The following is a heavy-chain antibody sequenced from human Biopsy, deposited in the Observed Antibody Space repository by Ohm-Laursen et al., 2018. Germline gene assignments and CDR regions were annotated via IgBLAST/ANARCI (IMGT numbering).Heavy chain of an antibody. CDR2: IFNSANT. V-gene: IGHV4-31*01. D-gene: IGHD3-22*01. Sequence: SQTLSLTCTVSGGSISSGGSYWSWIHQRPGKSLEWIGYIFNSANTYYNPSLKNLITISGDTSKNQFSLKLNSVTAADTAVYYCARGDYFDSNGYFWFDPWGQGTLVTVSS. CDR3: ARGDYFDSNGYFWFDP. J-gene: IGHJ5*02. CDR1: GGSISSGGSY.